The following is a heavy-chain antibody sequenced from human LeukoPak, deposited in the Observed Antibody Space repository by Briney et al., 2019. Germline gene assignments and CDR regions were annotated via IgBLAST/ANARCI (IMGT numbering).Heavy chain of an antibody. CDR3: ARGITLVRGLPREFDY. CDR2: IYYTGST. J-gene: IGHJ4*02. Sequence: PAETLSLTCTVSGVSFSSSSYYWGWIRQPAGKGLEWIGSIYYTGSTYYTPSLKSRVTISVDTSKNQFSLRLSSVTAADTAAYYCARGITLVRGLPREFDYWGRGTLVTVSS. D-gene: IGHD3-10*01. CDR1: GVSFSSSSYY. V-gene: IGHV4-39*01.